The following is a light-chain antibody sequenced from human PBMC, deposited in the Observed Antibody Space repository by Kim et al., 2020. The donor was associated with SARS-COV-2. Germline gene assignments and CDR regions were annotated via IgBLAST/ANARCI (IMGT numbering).Light chain of an antibody. CDR1: QGISNY. CDR3: QMYNSAPFT. CDR2: AAS. Sequence: SASVGDRVTITCRASQGISNYLAWYQQKPGRVPKLLIYAASILQSGVPSRFSGSGSGTDFTLTISSLQTEDVATYYCQMYNSAPFTFGQGTKLEI. J-gene: IGKJ2*01. V-gene: IGKV1-27*01.